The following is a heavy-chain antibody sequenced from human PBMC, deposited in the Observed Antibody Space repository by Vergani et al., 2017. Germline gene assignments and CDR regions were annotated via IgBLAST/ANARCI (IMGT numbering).Heavy chain of an antibody. CDR3: GRVADFYGLGSRLLDL. V-gene: IGHV4-59*01. CDR1: GGSMSGYY. CDR2: MYHSGST. J-gene: IGHJ5*02. D-gene: IGHD3-10*01. Sequence: QVRLQESGPGLVKPSETLSLTCSVSGGSMSGYYWSWLRPPPGKELEWIGYMYHSGSTNYNTYLETRVTISGDTSKHQFYLKLNSVTAADTAVYYCGRVADFYGLGSRLLDLWGQGSLVTVSS.